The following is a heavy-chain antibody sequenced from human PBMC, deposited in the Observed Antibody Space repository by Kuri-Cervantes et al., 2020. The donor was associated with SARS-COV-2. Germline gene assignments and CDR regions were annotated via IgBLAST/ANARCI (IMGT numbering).Heavy chain of an antibody. CDR1: GYTFTSYG. D-gene: IGHD5-12*01. V-gene: IGHV1-18*04. J-gene: IGHJ4*02. CDR3: ARVGPGDIVATIQGWPFDY. Sequence: ASVKVSCKASGYTFTSYGISWVRQAPGQGLEWMGWISAYNGNTNYAQKLQGRVTMTTDTSTSTAYMELSSLRAEDTAVYYCARVGPGDIVATIQGWPFDYWGQGTLVTVSS. CDR2: ISAYNGNT.